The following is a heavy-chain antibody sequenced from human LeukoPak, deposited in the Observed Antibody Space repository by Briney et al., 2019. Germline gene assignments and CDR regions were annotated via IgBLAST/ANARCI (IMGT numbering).Heavy chain of an antibody. D-gene: IGHD5-24*01. Sequence: GGSLRLSCTASGFSFSGHWMHWARQLPGKGLVWVSRISPTGSTTSYADSVKGRFTVSRDNAKNTLYLQVNNLRAEDTAVYYCAKVDGDYWGQGTLVTVSS. CDR1: GFSFSGHW. J-gene: IGHJ4*02. V-gene: IGHV3-74*01. CDR2: ISPTGSTT. CDR3: AKVDGDY.